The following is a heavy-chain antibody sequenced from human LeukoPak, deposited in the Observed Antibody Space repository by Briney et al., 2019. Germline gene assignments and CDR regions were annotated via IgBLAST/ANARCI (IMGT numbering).Heavy chain of an antibody. V-gene: IGHV4-59*01. CDR1: GGSISSYY. CDR3: ARQVAGCSGGRCYSTIDY. CDR2: IYYSGST. D-gene: IGHD2-15*01. J-gene: IGHJ4*02. Sequence: PSETLSLTCTVSGGSISSYYWSWIRQPPGKGLEWIGYIYYSGSTNYNPSLKSRVTVSVDTSRNQFSLKLTSVTAADTAMYYCARQVAGCSGGRCYSTIDYWGQGTLVTVSS.